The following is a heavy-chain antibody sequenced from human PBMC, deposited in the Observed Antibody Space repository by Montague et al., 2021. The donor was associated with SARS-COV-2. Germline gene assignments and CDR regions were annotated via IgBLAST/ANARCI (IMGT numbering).Heavy chain of an antibody. CDR1: GGSFSNY. V-gene: IGHV4-59*01. CDR2: IYYSGST. D-gene: IGHD3-10*01. J-gene: IGHJ5*02. CDR3: ARYVRNSGTYYLDP. Sequence: SETLSLTCTVSGGSFSNYWSWLRQPPGKSLEWLGYIYYSGSTNYNPSLEIRVSISVDTSKNQFSLKLNSVTAADAAMYYFARYVRNSGTYYLDPCGQGSLVTVST.